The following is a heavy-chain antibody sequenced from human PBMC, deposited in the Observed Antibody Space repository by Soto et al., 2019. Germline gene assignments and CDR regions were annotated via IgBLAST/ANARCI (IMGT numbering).Heavy chain of an antibody. V-gene: IGHV3-21*01. CDR3: ARDGQKAIIGSNDY. CDR1: GFTFSSYS. J-gene: IGHJ4*02. Sequence: EVQLVESGGGLVKPGGSLRLSCAASGFTFSSYSMNWVRQAPGKGLEWVSSISSSSSYIYYADSVKGRFTISRDNAKNSLYLQMTSLRAEDTAVYYCARDGQKAIIGSNDYWGQGTLVTVSS. CDR2: ISSSSSYI. D-gene: IGHD3-10*01.